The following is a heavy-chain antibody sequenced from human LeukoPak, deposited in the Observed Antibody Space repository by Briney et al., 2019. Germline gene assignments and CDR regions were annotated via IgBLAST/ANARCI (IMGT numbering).Heavy chain of an antibody. Sequence: SETLSLTCTVSGGSISSYYWSWIRQPPGKGLEWIGYIYYSGSTNYNPSLKSRVTISVDTSKNQFSLKLSSVTAADTAVYYCARLWGFSGWYGGTPYYFDYWGQGTLVTVSS. V-gene: IGHV4-59*01. CDR3: ARLWGFSGWYGGTPYYFDY. J-gene: IGHJ4*02. CDR2: IYYSGST. D-gene: IGHD6-19*01. CDR1: GGSISSYY.